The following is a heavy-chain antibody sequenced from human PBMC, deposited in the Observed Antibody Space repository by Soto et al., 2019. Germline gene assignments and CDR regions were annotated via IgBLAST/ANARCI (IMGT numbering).Heavy chain of an antibody. D-gene: IGHD3-22*01. V-gene: IGHV4-31*03. CDR2: IYYSGST. Sequence: SETLSLTCTVSCGSISSGGYYWSWNRQHPGMGLEWIGYIYYSGSTYYNPSLKSRVTISVDTSKNQFSLMLSSVTAADTAVYYCARFPYDSSFRPNRYFDYWGQGTLVTVSS. J-gene: IGHJ4*02. CDR3: ARFPYDSSFRPNRYFDY. CDR1: CGSISSGGYY.